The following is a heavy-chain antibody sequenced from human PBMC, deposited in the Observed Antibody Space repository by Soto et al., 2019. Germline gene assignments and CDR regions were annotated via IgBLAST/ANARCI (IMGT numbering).Heavy chain of an antibody. CDR3: ARRARPDFYYMDV. D-gene: IGHD6-6*01. CDR2: ISGSGGST. CDR1: GFTFSSYA. J-gene: IGHJ6*03. Sequence: GGSLRLSCAASGFTFSSYAMSWVRQAPGKGLEWVSAISGSGGSTYYADSVKGRLTISRDNSKNTVYLQMSSLRAEDTAVYYCARRARPDFYYMDVWGKGTTVTVSS. V-gene: IGHV3-23*01.